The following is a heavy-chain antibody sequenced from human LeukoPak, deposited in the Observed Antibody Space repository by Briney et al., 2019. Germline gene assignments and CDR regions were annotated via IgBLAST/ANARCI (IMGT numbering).Heavy chain of an antibody. V-gene: IGHV1-46*01. D-gene: IGHD4-17*01. CDR1: GYTFTTYH. Sequence: ASVKVSCKASGYTFTTYHIYWVRQAPGQGLEWMGIINPNGGSTSHAQKFQGRVTMTRDTSTSTVYMELNSLTSEDTAVYYCVRKPLNDYGAHFEYWGQGTLVTVSS. CDR2: INPNGGST. CDR3: VRKPLNDYGAHFEY. J-gene: IGHJ4*02.